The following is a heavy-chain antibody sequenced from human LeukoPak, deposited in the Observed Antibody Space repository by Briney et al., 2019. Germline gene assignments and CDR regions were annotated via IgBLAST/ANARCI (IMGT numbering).Heavy chain of an antibody. V-gene: IGHV4-39*01. D-gene: IGHD6-13*01. CDR1: GGSISSSSYY. CDR2: IYYSGST. CDR3: ARTYSSSWYLYFDY. J-gene: IGHJ4*02. Sequence: SETLSLTCTVSGGSISSSSYYWGWIRRPPGKGLEWIGSIYYSGSTYYNPSLKSRVTISVDTSKNQFSLKLSSVTAADTAVYYCARTYSSSWYLYFDYWGQGTLVTVSS.